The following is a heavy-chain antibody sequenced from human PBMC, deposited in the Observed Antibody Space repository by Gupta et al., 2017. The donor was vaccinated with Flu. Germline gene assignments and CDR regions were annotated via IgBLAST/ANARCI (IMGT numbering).Heavy chain of an antibody. Sequence: EVQLVQSGAEVKKPGESLKIACKGSGYSFTSYWIGWVRQMPGKGLEWMGIIYPGDSDTRYSPSFKGQVTISAEKSISTAYLQCSSLKASDTAMYYCARLSVYYYDSSGYPKPGAFDIWGQVTMVTVSS. D-gene: IGHD3-22*01. CDR3: ARLSVYYYDSSGYPKPGAFDI. J-gene: IGHJ3*02. CDR1: GYSFTSYW. V-gene: IGHV5-51*01. CDR2: IYPGDSDT.